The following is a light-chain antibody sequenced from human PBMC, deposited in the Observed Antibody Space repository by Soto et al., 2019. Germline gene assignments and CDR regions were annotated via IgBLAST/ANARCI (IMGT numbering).Light chain of an antibody. CDR3: GTWDSSLTAVV. CDR1: SSNLGNNY. CDR2: DDS. V-gene: IGLV1-51*01. J-gene: IGLJ2*01. Sequence: QSVLTQPPSVSAAPGQKVTISCSGSSSNLGNNYVSWYQRLPGTAPKLLIYDDSERPPGIPDRFSGSKSGSSATLGISGLQPGDEADYYCGTWDSSLTAVVFGGGTKVTVL.